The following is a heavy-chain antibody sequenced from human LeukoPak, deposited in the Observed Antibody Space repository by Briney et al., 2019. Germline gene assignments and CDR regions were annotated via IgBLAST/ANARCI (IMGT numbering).Heavy chain of an antibody. CDR1: GGSFSGYS. D-gene: IGHD3-22*01. CDR3: ARDLGYYDSSGYSDY. Sequence: SETLSLTCAIYGGSFSGYSWTWIRQPPGKGLEWIGEFSHSGFPVYNPSLGGRVTISIDASKNQFSLKMSSVTAADTAVYYCARDLGYYDSSGYSDYWGQGTLVTVSS. CDR2: FSHSGFP. V-gene: IGHV4-34*01. J-gene: IGHJ4*02.